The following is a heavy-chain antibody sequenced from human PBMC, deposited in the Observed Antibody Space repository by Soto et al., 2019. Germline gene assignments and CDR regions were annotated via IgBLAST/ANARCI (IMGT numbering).Heavy chain of an antibody. Sequence: GESLKISCEASGYSFTSYWIGWVRQMPGKGLEWMGITHPGDSDTKYSPSFQGQVTISVDKSITTAYLQWSSLKASDTAMYYCARTPGPEVAASLEYYYFSGMDVWGQGTTVTVS. CDR1: GYSFTSYW. CDR2: THPGDSDT. J-gene: IGHJ6*02. D-gene: IGHD2-15*01. V-gene: IGHV5-51*01. CDR3: ARTPGPEVAASLEYYYFSGMDV.